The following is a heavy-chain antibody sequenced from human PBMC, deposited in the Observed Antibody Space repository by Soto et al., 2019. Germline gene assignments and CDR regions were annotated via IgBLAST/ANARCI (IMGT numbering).Heavy chain of an antibody. CDR3: AALAVGATTTGRFDY. J-gene: IGHJ4*02. Sequence: GASVKVSCKASGFTFTSSAVQWVRQARGQRLEWIGWIVVGSGNTNYAQKFQERVTITRDMSTSTAYMELSSLRSEDTAVYYCAALAVGATTTGRFDYWGQGTLVTVSS. CDR1: GFTFTSSA. D-gene: IGHD1-26*01. V-gene: IGHV1-58*01. CDR2: IVVGSGNT.